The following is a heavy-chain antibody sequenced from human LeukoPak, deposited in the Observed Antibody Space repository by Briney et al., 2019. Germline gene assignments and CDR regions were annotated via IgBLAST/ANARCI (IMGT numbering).Heavy chain of an antibody. CDR3: AKIIVVVPAERGAFDI. CDR2: ISGSGGST. D-gene: IGHD2-2*01. CDR1: GFTFSSYA. V-gene: IGHV3-23*01. J-gene: IGHJ3*02. Sequence: GGSLRLSCAASGFTFSSYAMSWVRQAPGKGLEWVSAISGSGGSTYYADSVKGRSTISRDNSKNTLYLQMNSLRAEDTAVYYCAKIIVVVPAERGAFDIWGQGTMVTVSS.